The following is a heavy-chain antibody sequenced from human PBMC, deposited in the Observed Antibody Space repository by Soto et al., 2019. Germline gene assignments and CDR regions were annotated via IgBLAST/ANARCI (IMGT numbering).Heavy chain of an antibody. D-gene: IGHD3-3*01. CDR2: INPDGGST. V-gene: IGHV1-46*01. CDR1: GYTFTSYY. Sequence: QVQLVQSGADVKKPGASVMLSCKASGYTFTSYYMHWVRQAPGQGLEWMGIINPDGGSTRYAQKFQGRVTMTRDTSTRTFHMELSSLRSEDTAMYYCAKAPRGGVIITTYSAHIDYWGQGTLVTVSS. J-gene: IGHJ4*02. CDR3: AKAPRGGVIITTYSAHIDY.